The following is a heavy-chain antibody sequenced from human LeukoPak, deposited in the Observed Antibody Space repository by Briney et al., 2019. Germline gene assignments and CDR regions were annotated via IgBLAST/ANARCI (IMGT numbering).Heavy chain of an antibody. J-gene: IGHJ4*02. CDR2: IYSGGST. Sequence: GGSLRLSCAASGFSFSNAWLSWVRQAPGKGLEWVSVIYSGGSTYYADSVKGRFTISRDNSKNTPYLQMNSLRAEDTAVYYCARIYGDFWGQGTLVTVSS. CDR1: GFSFSNAW. V-gene: IGHV3-66*01. D-gene: IGHD4-17*01. CDR3: ARIYGDF.